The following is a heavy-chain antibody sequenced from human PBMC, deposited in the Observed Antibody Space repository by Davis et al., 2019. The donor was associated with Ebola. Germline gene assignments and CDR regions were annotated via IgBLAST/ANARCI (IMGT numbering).Heavy chain of an antibody. CDR2: IDTKTGNP. V-gene: IGHV7-4-1*01. J-gene: IGHJ4*01. D-gene: IGHD4-23*01. CDR3: ARHYGGGSGGFD. Sequence: AASVKVSCKVSGYRFSGQTISWVRQAPGQGLEWMGWIDTKTGNPMYAQGFTGRFVYSMDTSVSTAYLQIGSLEGEDTAVYFCARHYGGGSGGFDWGQGTVVTVSS. CDR1: GYRFSGQT.